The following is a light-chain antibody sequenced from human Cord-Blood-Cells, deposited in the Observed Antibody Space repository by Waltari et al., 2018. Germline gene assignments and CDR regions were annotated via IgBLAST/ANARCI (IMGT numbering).Light chain of an antibody. CDR2: KNN. CDR3: GTWDSSLRGV. Sequence: QSVLTQPPSVSAAPGQKVTISCSGSSSKIGNNYVSWYSTLQGTAPKLLISKNNKRPSGIPDRFSGSKSGTSATLGITGLQTGDEADYYCGTWDSSLRGVFGGGTKLTVL. V-gene: IGLV1-51*02. CDR1: SSKIGNNY. J-gene: IGLJ3*02.